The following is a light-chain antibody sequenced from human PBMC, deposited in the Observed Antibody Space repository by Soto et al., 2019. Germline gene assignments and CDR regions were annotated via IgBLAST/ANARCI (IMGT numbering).Light chain of an antibody. CDR1: QTIGSW. CDR2: DAS. V-gene: IGKV1-5*01. J-gene: IGKJ1*01. Sequence: DIQMTQSPSTLSASVGDRVTVTCRASQTIGSWLAWYQQKPGRAPKLPIFDASSLESGVPSRFSGNGSGTEFTLTISGLQPDDFASYYCQQYNSYSGMFGQGTKVDIK. CDR3: QQYNSYSGM.